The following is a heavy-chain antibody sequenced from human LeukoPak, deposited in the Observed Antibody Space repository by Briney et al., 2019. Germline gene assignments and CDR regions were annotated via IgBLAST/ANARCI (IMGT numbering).Heavy chain of an antibody. J-gene: IGHJ4*02. CDR3: AGRYDSRGYPLH. Sequence: PGGSLRLSCAASGFSVSSNYVSWVRQAPGKGLEWVSVIYSGGTTYYADSIKGRFTISRDNSKNTLYLQMNSLRAEDTAVYYCAGRYDSRGYPLHWGQGTLVTVSS. CDR1: GFSVSSNY. D-gene: IGHD3-22*01. V-gene: IGHV3-53*01. CDR2: IYSGGTT.